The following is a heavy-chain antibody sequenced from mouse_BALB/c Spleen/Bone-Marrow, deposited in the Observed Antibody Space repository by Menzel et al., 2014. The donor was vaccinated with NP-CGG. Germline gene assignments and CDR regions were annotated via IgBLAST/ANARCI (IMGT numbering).Heavy chain of an antibody. CDR2: IDPANGNT. CDR3: ARLEYYAMDY. CDR1: GFNIKDTY. Sequence: EVQLQQSGAELVKPGASVKLSCTASGFNIKDTYMHWVKQRPEQGLEWIGRIDPANGNTKYDPKFQGKATITADTSSNTAYLQLSILTSEDTAVYYCARLEYYAMDYWGQGTSVTVSS. V-gene: IGHV14-3*02. J-gene: IGHJ4*01.